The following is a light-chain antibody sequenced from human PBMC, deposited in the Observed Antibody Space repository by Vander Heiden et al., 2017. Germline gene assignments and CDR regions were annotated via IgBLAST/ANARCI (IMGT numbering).Light chain of an antibody. J-gene: IGLJ2*01. CDR2: DVR. V-gene: IGLV2-14*01. CDR3: NSETSSSWGG. CDR1: SSDAVGHNY. Sequence: SALTLPATVSGSPRRSIPISSPGTSSDAVGHNYVSWYKQLHGKAPKYMNYDVRNRPSEVYNRFSVTMSGNTASLTISGLQAEGEADYYCNSETSSSWGGFGGGTKLTVL.